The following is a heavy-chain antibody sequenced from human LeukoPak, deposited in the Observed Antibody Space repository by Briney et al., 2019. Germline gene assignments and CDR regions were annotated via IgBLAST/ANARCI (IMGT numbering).Heavy chain of an antibody. D-gene: IGHD3-9*01. CDR3: ARDGGFWDILTGYYPFDY. CDR2: INSGGST. V-gene: IGHV3-23*01. Sequence: GGSLRLSCAASGFTFNTYAMSWVRQAPGKGLEWVSGINSGGSTFYADSVKGRFTISRDNSKNTLYLQMNSLRAEDTAVYYCARDGGFWDILTGYYPFDYWGQGTLVTVSS. CDR1: GFTFNTYA. J-gene: IGHJ4*02.